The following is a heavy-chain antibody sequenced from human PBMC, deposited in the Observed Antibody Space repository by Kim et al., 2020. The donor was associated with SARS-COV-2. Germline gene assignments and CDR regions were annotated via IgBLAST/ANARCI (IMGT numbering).Heavy chain of an antibody. V-gene: IGHV3-21*01. CDR2: ISSSSSYI. D-gene: IGHD1-26*01. J-gene: IGHJ4*02. Sequence: GGSLRLSCAASGFTFSSYSMNWVRQAPGKGLEWVSSISSSSSYIYYADSVKGRFTISRDNAKNSLYLQMNSLRAEDTAVYYCARGYDSIVGAGDYFDYWGQGTLVTVSS. CDR3: ARGYDSIVGAGDYFDY. CDR1: GFTFSSYS.